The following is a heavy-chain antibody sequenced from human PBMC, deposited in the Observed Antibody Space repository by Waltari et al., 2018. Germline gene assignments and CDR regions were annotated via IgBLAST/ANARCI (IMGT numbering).Heavy chain of an antibody. Sequence: EVQLVESGGGLVTTGGSLRLSCAASGFTVSSHWMRWVRQAPGKGLEWVANIKQDGSEKYYVDSVKGRFTISRDNAKNSLYLQMNSLRAEDTAVYYCARDGEGAMGYWGQGTLVTVSS. CDR2: IKQDGSEK. CDR3: ARDGEGAMGY. D-gene: IGHD1-26*01. CDR1: GFTVSSHW. V-gene: IGHV3-7*01. J-gene: IGHJ4*02.